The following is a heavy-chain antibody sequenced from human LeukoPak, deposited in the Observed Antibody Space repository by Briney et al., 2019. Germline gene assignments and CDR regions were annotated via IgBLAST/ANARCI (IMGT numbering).Heavy chain of an antibody. CDR3: AKDQRRGYSYGFDY. J-gene: IGHJ4*02. CDR1: GFTFSSYG. CDR2: IWYDGSKK. D-gene: IGHD5-18*01. V-gene: IGHV3-30*02. Sequence: GGSLRLSCAASGFTFSSYGMHWVRQAPGKGLEWVAVIWYDGSKKYYADSVKGRFTISRDDSKNTLYLQMNSLRADDTAVYYCAKDQRRGYSYGFDYWGQGTLVTVSS.